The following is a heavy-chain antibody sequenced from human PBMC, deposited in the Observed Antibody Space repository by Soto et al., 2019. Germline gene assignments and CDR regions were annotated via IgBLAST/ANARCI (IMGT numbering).Heavy chain of an antibody. CDR2: IKQDGSEK. D-gene: IGHD6-19*01. CDR1: GFTFSSYW. J-gene: IGHJ3*02. V-gene: IGHV3-7*01. CDR3: ARDSSGWFRVFDI. Sequence: GGSLRLSCAASGFTFSSYWMSWVRQAPGKGLEWVANIKQDGSEKYYVGSVKGRFTISRDNAKNSLYLQMNSLRAEDTAVYYCARDSSGWFRVFDIWGHGTMVTVSS.